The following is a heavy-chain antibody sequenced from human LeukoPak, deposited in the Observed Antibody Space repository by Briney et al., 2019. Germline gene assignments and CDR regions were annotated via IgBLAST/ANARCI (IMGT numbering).Heavy chain of an antibody. J-gene: IGHJ6*03. CDR1: GFTFSSYS. Sequence: PGGSLRLSCAASGFTFSSYSMNWVRQTPGKGLEWVSSISSSSSYIYYADSVKGRFTISRDNAKNSLYLQMNSLRAEDTAVYYCARDDYGSGSYYYYYYMGVWGKGTTVTVSS. CDR3: ARDDYGSGSYYYYYYMGV. D-gene: IGHD3-10*01. V-gene: IGHV3-21*04. CDR2: ISSSSSYI.